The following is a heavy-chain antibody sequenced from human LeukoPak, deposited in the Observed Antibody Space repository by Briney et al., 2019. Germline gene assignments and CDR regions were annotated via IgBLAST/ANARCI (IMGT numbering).Heavy chain of an antibody. Sequence: SETLSLTCSVSGGSIGGGASYWTWIRQQPGKDLEWIGYIYYTGSTYFNPALRSGVSMSVDTSKNQFSLRLSSVTAADRGVYFCARQRVYDRNGTGSFDSWGQGVLVTVSS. CDR1: GGSIGGGASY. CDR3: ARQRVYDRNGTGSFDS. J-gene: IGHJ4*02. D-gene: IGHD2-8*01. CDR2: IYYTGST. V-gene: IGHV4-31*03.